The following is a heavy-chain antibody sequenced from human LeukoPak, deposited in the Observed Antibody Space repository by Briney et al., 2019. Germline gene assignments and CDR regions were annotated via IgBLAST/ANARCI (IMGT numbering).Heavy chain of an antibody. D-gene: IGHD3-10*01. V-gene: IGHV4-39*01. CDR3: ARRSVMVRGVRGYQGKNWFDP. J-gene: IGHJ5*02. CDR1: GGSISSSSYY. Sequence: SETLSLTSTVSGGSISSSSYYWGWIRQPPGKGLEWIGSIYYSGSTYYNPSLKSRVTISVDTSKNQFSLKLSSVTAADTAVYYCARRSVMVRGVRGYQGKNWFDPWGQGTLVTVSS. CDR2: IYYSGST.